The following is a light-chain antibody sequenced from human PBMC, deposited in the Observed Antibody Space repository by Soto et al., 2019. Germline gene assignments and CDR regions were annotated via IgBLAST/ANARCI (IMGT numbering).Light chain of an antibody. J-gene: IGKJ3*01. V-gene: IGKV3-20*01. CDR3: QELGNSMVT. CDR2: GTS. CDR1: QTVSSTY. Sequence: EIVLTQSPGPLSLSPGEIATLYCMASQTVSSTYLAWDQQNPGQAPRLLLYGTSSRATGIPVRFSGSGSGTDVTLTFSRLEPGGFAVYVCQELGNSMVTFGPGTKVDIK.